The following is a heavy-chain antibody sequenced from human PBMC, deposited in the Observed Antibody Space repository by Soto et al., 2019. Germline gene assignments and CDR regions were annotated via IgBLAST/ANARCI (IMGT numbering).Heavy chain of an antibody. V-gene: IGHV1-69*02. CDR2: IIPILGIA. J-gene: IGHJ5*02. Sequence: QVQLVQSGAEVKKPGSSVKVSCKASGGTFSSYTICWVRQAPGQGLEWMGRIIPILGIANYAQKFQGRVTITADKSTSTAYMELSSLRSEDTAVYYCASKLGYCSGGSCPSDNWFDPWGQGTLVTVSS. CDR1: GGTFSSYT. CDR3: ASKLGYCSGGSCPSDNWFDP. D-gene: IGHD2-15*01.